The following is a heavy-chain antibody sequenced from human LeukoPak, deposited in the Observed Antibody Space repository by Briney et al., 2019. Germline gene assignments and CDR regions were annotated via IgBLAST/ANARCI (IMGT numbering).Heavy chain of an antibody. CDR3: ARALVGATIGYFDF. J-gene: IGHJ4*02. CDR1: GLSVGDND. CDR2: IHSGGNA. V-gene: IGHV3-53*01. Sequence: PGGSLRVSCAASGLSVGDNDMNWVRQAPGKGLEWVSDIHSGGNAYYADSVRGRFTISRDSSKNTLYLQMNTLGVEDTAVYYCARALVGATIGYFDFWGQGTLVTVSS. D-gene: IGHD1-26*01.